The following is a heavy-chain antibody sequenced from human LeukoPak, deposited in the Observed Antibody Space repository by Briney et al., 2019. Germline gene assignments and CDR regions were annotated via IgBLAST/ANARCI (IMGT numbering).Heavy chain of an antibody. J-gene: IGHJ4*02. CDR1: GGTFSSYA. Sequence: ASVKVSCKASGGTFSSYAISWVRQAPGQGLEWMGRIIPIFGTANYAQKFQGRVTITTDESTSTAYMELSSLRSEDTAVYYCARAHFDWLLYFDYWGQGTLVTVSS. CDR3: ARAHFDWLLYFDY. V-gene: IGHV1-69*05. CDR2: IIPIFGTA. D-gene: IGHD3-9*01.